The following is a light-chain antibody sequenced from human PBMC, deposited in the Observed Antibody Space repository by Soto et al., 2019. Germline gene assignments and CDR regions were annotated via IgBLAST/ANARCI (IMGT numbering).Light chain of an antibody. V-gene: IGKV1-17*01. CDR3: EQHNSYPRT. Sequence: DIQMTQSPSSLSASVGDRVTITCRASQGIGGDAGWYQQRPGKPPKRLLYATSTLQSGIPSRFSGGGFGTEFTLTISSLQPEDFATYYCEQHNSYPRTFGQGTRVEMK. CDR2: ATS. J-gene: IGKJ1*01. CDR1: QGIGGD.